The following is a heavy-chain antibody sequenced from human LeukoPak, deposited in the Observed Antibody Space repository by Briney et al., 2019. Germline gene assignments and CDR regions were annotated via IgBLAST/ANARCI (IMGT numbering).Heavy chain of an antibody. V-gene: IGHV4-30-4*01. CDR2: IYYSGST. CDR1: GGSISSGVYY. Sequence: SETLSLTCTVSGGSISSGVYYWSWIRQPPGKGLEWIGYIYYSGSTYYNPSLKSRVTISVDTSKNQFSLKLSSVTAADTAVYYCARVLYYGSGSYSNWFDPWGQGTLVTVSS. CDR3: ARVLYYGSGSYSNWFDP. J-gene: IGHJ5*02. D-gene: IGHD3-10*01.